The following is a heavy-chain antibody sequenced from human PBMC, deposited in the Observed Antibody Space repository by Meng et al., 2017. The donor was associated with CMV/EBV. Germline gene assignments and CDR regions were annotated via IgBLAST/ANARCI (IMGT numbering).Heavy chain of an antibody. V-gene: IGHV3-11*04. J-gene: IGHJ6*02. CDR3: ARDPAKVVPAAIPYYYYGMDV. Sequence: GESLKISCAASGFTFSDYYLSWIRQAPGKGLEWVSYISSSGSTIYYADSVKGRFTISRDNAKNSLYLQMNSLRAEDTAVYYCARDPAKVVPAAIPYYYYGMDVWGQGTTVTVSS. D-gene: IGHD2-2*02. CDR2: ISSSGSTI. CDR1: GFTFSDYY.